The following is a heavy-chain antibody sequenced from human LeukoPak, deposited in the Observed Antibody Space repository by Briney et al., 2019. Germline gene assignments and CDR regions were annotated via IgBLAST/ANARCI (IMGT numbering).Heavy chain of an antibody. Sequence: GASVKVSCKAFGGTFSNHAISWVRRAPGQGLEWMGGIIPLYGTANYAQKFRGRVTITTDESTTTTYMELTSLRSEDTAVYYCARIRARSYGAFDIWGQGTMVTVSS. CDR3: ARIRARSYGAFDI. CDR2: IIPLYGTA. CDR1: GGTFSNHA. V-gene: IGHV1-69*05. D-gene: IGHD3-16*01. J-gene: IGHJ3*02.